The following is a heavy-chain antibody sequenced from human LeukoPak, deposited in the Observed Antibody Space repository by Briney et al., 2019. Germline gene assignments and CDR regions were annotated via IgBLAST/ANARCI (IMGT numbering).Heavy chain of an antibody. V-gene: IGHV4-39*01. Sequence: SETLSPTCTVSGGSISSSSYYWGWIRQPPGKGLEWIGEINHSGSTNYNPSLKSRVTISVDTSKNQFSLKLSSVTAADTAVYYCARQTLVGATALDYWGQGTLVTVSS. D-gene: IGHD1-26*01. J-gene: IGHJ4*02. CDR3: ARQTLVGATALDY. CDR1: GGSISSSSYY. CDR2: INHSGST.